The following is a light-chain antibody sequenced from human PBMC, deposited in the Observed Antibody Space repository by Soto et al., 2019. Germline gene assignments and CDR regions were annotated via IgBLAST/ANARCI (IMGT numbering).Light chain of an antibody. J-gene: IGLJ1*01. Sequence: QSVLTQPPSASGSPGQSVTISCTGTSSDVGGCNYVSWYQQHPGKAPKLMIYEVSERPSGVPDRFSGSKSSNTASLTVSGLQAEDEADYYCSSYAGSNNFVFGTGTKSPS. V-gene: IGLV2-8*01. CDR2: EVS. CDR1: SSDVGGCNY. CDR3: SSYAGSNNFV.